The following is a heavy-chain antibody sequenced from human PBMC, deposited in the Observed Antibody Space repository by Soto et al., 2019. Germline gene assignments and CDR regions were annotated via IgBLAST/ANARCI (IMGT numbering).Heavy chain of an antibody. D-gene: IGHD2-2*01. Sequence: QVQLVQSGAEVKKPGSSVKVSCKASGGTFSSYAISWVRQAPGQGREWMGGIIPIFGTANYAQKFQGRVRITAAESTRTAYMKLSSLRAEDTAVYYCAREGSLVPAASWFDPWGQGTLVTVSS. CDR2: IIPIFGTA. V-gene: IGHV1-69*12. CDR1: GGTFSSYA. J-gene: IGHJ5*02. CDR3: AREGSLVPAASWFDP.